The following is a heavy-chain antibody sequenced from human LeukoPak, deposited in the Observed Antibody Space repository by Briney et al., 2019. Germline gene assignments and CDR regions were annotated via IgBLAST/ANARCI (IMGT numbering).Heavy chain of an antibody. Sequence: GGSLRLSCAASGFTFDDYAMHWVRQAPGKGLEWVSGISWNSGSIGYADSVKGRFTISRDNAKNSLYLQMNSLRAEDMALYYCAKDDLAFSRAPHAFDIWGQGTMVTVSS. J-gene: IGHJ3*02. D-gene: IGHD3-10*01. CDR3: AKDDLAFSRAPHAFDI. CDR2: ISWNSGSI. CDR1: GFTFDDYA. V-gene: IGHV3-9*03.